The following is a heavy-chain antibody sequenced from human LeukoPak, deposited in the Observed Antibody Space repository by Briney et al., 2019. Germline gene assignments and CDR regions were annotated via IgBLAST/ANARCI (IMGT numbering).Heavy chain of an antibody. V-gene: IGHV3-30*18. CDR3: AKGLPYESRAYYDRLFDE. D-gene: IGHD3-22*01. CDR2: ILFDGSDK. J-gene: IGHJ4*02. CDR1: GFAFNNYG. Sequence: GGSLRLSCVASGFAFNNYGMHWVRQAPGKGLEWVAGILFDGSDKYYVDSVKGRFTISRDNSKNTLYLQMNSLRVEDTAVYYCAKGLPYESRAYYDRLFDEWGQGTLVTVSS.